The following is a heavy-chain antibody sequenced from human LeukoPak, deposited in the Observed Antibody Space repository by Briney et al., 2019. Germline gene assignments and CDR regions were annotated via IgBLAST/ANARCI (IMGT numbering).Heavy chain of an antibody. V-gene: IGHV1-69*04. D-gene: IGHD2-2*01. J-gene: IGHJ5*02. CDR3: ARGPSRGYCSSTSCWNWFDP. Sequence: ASVKVSCKASGGTFSSYAFSWVRQAPGQGLEWMGRIIPILGIANYAQKFQGRVTITADKSTSTAYMELSSLRSEDTAVYYCARGPSRGYCSSTSCWNWFDPWGQGTLVTVSS. CDR2: IIPILGIA. CDR1: GGTFSSYA.